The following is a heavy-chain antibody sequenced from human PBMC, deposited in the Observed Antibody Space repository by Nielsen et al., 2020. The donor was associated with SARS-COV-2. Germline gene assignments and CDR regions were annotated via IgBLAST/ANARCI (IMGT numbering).Heavy chain of an antibody. CDR3: ARDQEELERRGYYYYGMDV. D-gene: IGHD1-1*01. Sequence: SETLSLTCAISGDSVSSNSAAWNWIRQSPSRGLEWLGRTYYRSKWYNDYAVSVKSRITINPDTSKNQFSLQLNSVTPEDTAVYYCARDQEELERRGYYYYGMDVWGQGTTVTVSS. CDR1: GDSVSSNSAA. CDR2: TYYRSKWYN. V-gene: IGHV6-1*01. J-gene: IGHJ6*02.